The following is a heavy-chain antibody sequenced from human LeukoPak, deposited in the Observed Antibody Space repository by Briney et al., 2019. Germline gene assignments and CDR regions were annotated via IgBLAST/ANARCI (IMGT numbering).Heavy chain of an antibody. D-gene: IGHD1-26*01. J-gene: IGHJ5*02. CDR2: IKEDGREK. V-gene: IGHV3-7*05. CDR3: ATDRSLNWFDP. Sequence: GGSLRLSCAASGFIFSSYWMSWVRQAPGKGLEWVANIKEDGREKYYMDSVEGRFTISRDNAKNSLYLQMDSLRAEDTAVYYCATDRSLNWFDPWGQGTLVTVSS. CDR1: GFIFSSYW.